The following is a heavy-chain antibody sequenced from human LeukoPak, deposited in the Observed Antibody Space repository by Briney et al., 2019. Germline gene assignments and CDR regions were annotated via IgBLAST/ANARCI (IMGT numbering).Heavy chain of an antibody. CDR1: GYSFTSYW. V-gene: IGHV5-51*01. Sequence: GESLKISCKGSGYSFTSYWIGWVRQMPGKGLEWMGTIYVGDSDTRYSASFQGQVTISVDKSISTAYLQWSSLKASDTAMYYCARHSRRIYNWFDPWGQGTLVTVSS. J-gene: IGHJ5*02. CDR2: IYVGDSDT. D-gene: IGHD1-14*01. CDR3: ARHSRRIYNWFDP.